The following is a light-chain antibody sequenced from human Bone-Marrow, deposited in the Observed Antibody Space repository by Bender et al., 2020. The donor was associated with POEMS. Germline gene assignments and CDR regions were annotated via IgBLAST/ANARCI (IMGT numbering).Light chain of an antibody. J-gene: IGLJ3*02. Sequence: SSELTQPPSVSVSPGQTARITCSGDALPKQYAFWYQQKPGQAPVLLIYKDTERPSGIPERFSGSSSGTTVTLTISGVQAGDEADYYCQSSHPSGTWVFGGGTQLTVL. CDR2: KDT. V-gene: IGLV3-25*03. CDR1: ALPKQY. CDR3: QSSHPSGTWV.